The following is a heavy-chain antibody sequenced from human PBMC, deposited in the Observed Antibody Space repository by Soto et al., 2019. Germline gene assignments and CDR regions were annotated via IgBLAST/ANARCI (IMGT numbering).Heavy chain of an antibody. CDR1: GGSISSGGYY. D-gene: IGHD2-15*01. CDR2: IYYSGST. J-gene: IGHJ4*02. Sequence: QVQLQESGPGLVKPSQTLSLTCTVSGGSISSGGYYWGWIRQHPGKGLEWIGYIYYSGSTYYNPSLKSRVTISVDTSKNQFSLKLSSVTAADTAVYYCARHFPGVVAVDYWGQGTLVTVSS. V-gene: IGHV4-31*03. CDR3: ARHFPGVVAVDY.